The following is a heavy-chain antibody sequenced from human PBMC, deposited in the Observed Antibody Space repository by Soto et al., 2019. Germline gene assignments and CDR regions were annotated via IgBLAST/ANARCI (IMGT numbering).Heavy chain of an antibody. Sequence: GESLRHSYIGSGFTFSTFWMSWVRQAPGKGLEWVANIKQDGSARYYVDSVKGRFTISRDNAKNSVYLQMDSLRVEDTAVYFCARAVATAGSYWGQGT. J-gene: IGHJ4*02. D-gene: IGHD5-12*01. V-gene: IGHV3-7*01. CDR3: ARAVATAGSY. CDR2: IKQDGSAR. CDR1: GFTFSTFW.